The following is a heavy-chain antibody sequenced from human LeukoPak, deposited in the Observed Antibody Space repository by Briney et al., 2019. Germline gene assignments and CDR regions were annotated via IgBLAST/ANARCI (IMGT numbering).Heavy chain of an antibody. CDR3: ARGGRDGYNYYDY. CDR1: RFTFSSYW. D-gene: IGHD5-24*01. Sequence: GGSLRLSCAASRFTFSSYWMSWVRQAPGKGLEWVANIKEDGSEKYYVDSVKGRFTISRDNSKSTLYLQMNSLRAEDTAVYYCARGGRDGYNYYDYWGQGTLVTVSS. V-gene: IGHV3-7*03. J-gene: IGHJ4*02. CDR2: IKEDGSEK.